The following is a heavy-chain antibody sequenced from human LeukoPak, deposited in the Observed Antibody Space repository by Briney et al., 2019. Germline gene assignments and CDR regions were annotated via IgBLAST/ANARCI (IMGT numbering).Heavy chain of an antibody. Sequence: SETLSLTCTVSGGSINSGDYYWSWIRQAPGKGLEWIGCIYYTGSTSSSNPSLKSRVIISLDTSKNQFSRKLTSMTAADTAVYYCARLDSAASVMDVWGQGTTVTVSS. V-gene: IGHV4-30-4*01. CDR3: ARLDSAASVMDV. CDR1: GGSINSGDYY. D-gene: IGHD2-15*01. J-gene: IGHJ6*02. CDR2: IYYTGSTS.